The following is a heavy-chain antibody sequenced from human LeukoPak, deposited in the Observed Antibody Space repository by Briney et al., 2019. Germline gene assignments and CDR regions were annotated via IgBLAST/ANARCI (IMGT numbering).Heavy chain of an antibody. CDR1: GFTFSSYA. V-gene: IGHV3-23*01. D-gene: IGHD6-13*01. CDR2: ISCSGGST. J-gene: IGHJ4*02. CDR3: AKGKPRIAASRFQYFDY. Sequence: GGSLRLSCAASGFTFSSYAMSWLRQAPGKGLEWISAISCSGGSTYYAASVKGRFPISRDNSKNTLYLQMNSLRAEDTAVYYCAKGKPRIAASRFQYFDYWGQGTLVTVSS.